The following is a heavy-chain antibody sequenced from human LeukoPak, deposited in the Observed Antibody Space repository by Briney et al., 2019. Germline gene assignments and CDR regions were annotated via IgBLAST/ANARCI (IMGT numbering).Heavy chain of an antibody. CDR1: GYTFTGYY. J-gene: IGHJ5*02. CDR2: SNPNSGGT. V-gene: IGHV1-2*02. Sequence: ASVKVSCKASGYTFTGYYMHWVRQAPGQGLEWMGWSNPNSGGTNYAQKFQGRVTMTRDTSISTAYMELSRLRSDDTAVYYCARVPDIAAAGAVNWFDPWGQGTLVTVSS. CDR3: ARVPDIAAAGAVNWFDP. D-gene: IGHD6-13*01.